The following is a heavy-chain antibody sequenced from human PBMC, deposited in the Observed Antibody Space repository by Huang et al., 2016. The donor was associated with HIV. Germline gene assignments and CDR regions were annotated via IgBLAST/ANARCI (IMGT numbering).Heavy chain of an antibody. CDR2: INPKNGAT. CDR1: GYTFADYF. D-gene: IGHD5-12*01. V-gene: IGHV1-2*02. Sequence: QVQLVQSGAEVKKPGASVTVSCMPSGYTFADYFIHWVRQAPGQGLEGMAWINPKNGATNFAQKFLGRVTVTGDTSINTAYMEFSGLTSDDTANYYCTRDGVAPDEEFDYWGQGTLISVSS. J-gene: IGHJ4*02. CDR3: TRDGVAPDEEFDY.